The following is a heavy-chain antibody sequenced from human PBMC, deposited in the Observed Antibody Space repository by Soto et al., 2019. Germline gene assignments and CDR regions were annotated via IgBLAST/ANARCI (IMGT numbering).Heavy chain of an antibody. CDR3: ARLGIAAAGPLGHGMDV. D-gene: IGHD6-13*01. CDR2: IIPIFGTA. V-gene: IGHV1-69*13. J-gene: IGHJ6*02. CDR1: GGTFSSSA. Sequence: ASVKVYCKASGGTFSSSAISWVRQAPGQGLEWMGGIIPIFGTANYAQKFQGRVTITADESTSTAYMELSSLRSEDTAVYYCARLGIAAAGPLGHGMDVWGQGTTVTVSS.